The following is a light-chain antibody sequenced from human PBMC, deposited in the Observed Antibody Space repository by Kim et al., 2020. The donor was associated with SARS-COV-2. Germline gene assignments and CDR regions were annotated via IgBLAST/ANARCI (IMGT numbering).Light chain of an antibody. Sequence: QLVLTQSPSASASLGASVKLTCTLSRGHSSNAIARHQQQPEKGPRYLKKVNTDGRHIKGDGVPDRFSGTRSGAGRYLTITSLQSGDEANYYFQTWGPGVRVFGGGTQLTVL. CDR3: QTWGPGVRV. CDR1: RGHSSNA. V-gene: IGLV4-69*02. CDR2: VNTDGRH. J-gene: IGLJ2*01.